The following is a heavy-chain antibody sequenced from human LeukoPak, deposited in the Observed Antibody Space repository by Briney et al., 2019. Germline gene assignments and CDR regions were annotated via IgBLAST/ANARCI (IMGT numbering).Heavy chain of an antibody. J-gene: IGHJ5*02. CDR2: IRYDGSNK. Sequence: GGSLRLSCAESGFTFSSYGMHWVRQAPGKGLEWVAFIRYDGSNKYYADPVKGRFTISRDNSKNTLYLQMNSLRAEDTAVYYCAKERPYYYDSSGFAWGQGTLVTVSS. CDR1: GFTFSSYG. D-gene: IGHD3-22*01. V-gene: IGHV3-30*02. CDR3: AKERPYYYDSSGFA.